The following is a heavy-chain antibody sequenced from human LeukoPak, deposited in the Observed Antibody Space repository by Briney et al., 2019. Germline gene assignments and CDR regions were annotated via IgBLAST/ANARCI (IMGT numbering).Heavy chain of an antibody. CDR3: ARDRCTNGVCFGRRVGWFDP. D-gene: IGHD2-8*01. J-gene: IGHJ5*02. CDR1: GFTFNSYA. Sequence: GSLRLSCAASGFTFNSYAMSWVRQAPGKGREWIGSIYYSGSTYYNPSLKSRVTISVDTSKNQFSLKLSSVTAADTAVYYCARDRCTNGVCFGRRVGWFDPWGQGTLVTVSS. V-gene: IGHV4-39*07. CDR2: IYYSGST.